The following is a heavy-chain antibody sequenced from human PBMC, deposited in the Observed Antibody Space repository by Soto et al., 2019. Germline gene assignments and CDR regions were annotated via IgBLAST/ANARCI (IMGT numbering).Heavy chain of an antibody. J-gene: IGHJ5*01. CDR1: GYTFTNHG. D-gene: IGHD3-16*01. CDR3: ARDWGPYWFDS. CDR2: INPYNANT. V-gene: IGHV1-18*04. Sequence: GASVKVSCKTSGYTFTNHGINWVRQAPGQGLEWMGWINPYNANTNYAQKLQGRVTMTTDTSTSTAYMDLRSLTSDDTAVYYCARDWGPYWFDSWGQGILVTVSS.